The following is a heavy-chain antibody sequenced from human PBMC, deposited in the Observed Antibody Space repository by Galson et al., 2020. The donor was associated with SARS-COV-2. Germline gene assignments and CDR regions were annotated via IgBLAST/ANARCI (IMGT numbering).Heavy chain of an antibody. V-gene: IGHV3-30*01. D-gene: IGHD2-8*01. CDR3: ARDNGIYYYYYYMYV. CDR2: ISSDGSNK. Sequence: GGSLRLSCAASGFTFSSYAMHWVRQAPGKGLEWVAAISSDGSNKYYADSVKGRFTISRDNSKNTLYLQMNSLRAEDTAVYYCARDNGIYYYYYYMYVWGKGATVTVSS. J-gene: IGHJ6*03. CDR1: GFTFSSYA.